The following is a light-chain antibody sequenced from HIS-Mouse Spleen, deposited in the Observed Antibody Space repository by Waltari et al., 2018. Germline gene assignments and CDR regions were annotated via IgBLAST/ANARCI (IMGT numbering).Light chain of an antibody. Sequence: SYELTQPPSVSVSPGQTARIPCSGDELPKKYAYWYQQKSGQAPVLGIYADSKRPSGIPGRVSGSSSGTMATLTISRAQVEDEADYYCYSTDSSGNHRVFGGGTKLTVL. CDR1: ELPKKY. J-gene: IGLJ2*01. V-gene: IGLV3-10*01. CDR3: YSTDSSGNHRV. CDR2: ADS.